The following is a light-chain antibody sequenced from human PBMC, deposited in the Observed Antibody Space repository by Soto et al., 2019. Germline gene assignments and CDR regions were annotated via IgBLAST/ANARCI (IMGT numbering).Light chain of an antibody. CDR3: QQYGSSPPLT. J-gene: IGKJ4*01. Sequence: EIVLTQSPGTLSLSPGERATLSCRASRSVSSSYLAWYQRKPGQAPRLLIYGASSRATGIPDRFSGSGSGTDFTLTISRLEPEDFAVYYCQQYGSSPPLTFGGGTKVDIK. CDR2: GAS. CDR1: RSVSSSY. V-gene: IGKV3-20*01.